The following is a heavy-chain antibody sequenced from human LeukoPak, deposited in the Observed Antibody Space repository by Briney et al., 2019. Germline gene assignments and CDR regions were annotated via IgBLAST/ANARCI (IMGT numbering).Heavy chain of an antibody. J-gene: IGHJ3*02. CDR3: TTAPRGYCSGGSCSYAFDI. V-gene: IGHV3-15*01. D-gene: IGHD2-15*01. Sequence: GGSLRLSCAASTFTFSNAWMSWVRQAPGKGLEWVGRIKSKSDGGTTDYAAPVKGRFTISRDDSKNTLYLQMNSLKTEDTAVYYCTTAPRGYCSGGSCSYAFDIWGQGTMVTVSS. CDR1: TFTFSNAW. CDR2: IKSKSDGGTT.